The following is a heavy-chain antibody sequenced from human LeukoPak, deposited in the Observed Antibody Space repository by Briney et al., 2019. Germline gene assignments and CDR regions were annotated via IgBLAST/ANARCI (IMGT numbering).Heavy chain of an antibody. Sequence: SETLSLTCTVSGGSITSTSYWWGWIRQPPGKGLEWIGSIYYGGSTYFNPSLKSRVTISVDTSKNQFSLKLRTVTAADTAVYYCARLGVGGIAAAPEDYWGQGTLVTVSS. V-gene: IGHV4-39*01. J-gene: IGHJ4*02. CDR1: GGSITSTSYW. CDR3: ARLGVGGIAAAPEDY. D-gene: IGHD6-13*01. CDR2: IYYGGST.